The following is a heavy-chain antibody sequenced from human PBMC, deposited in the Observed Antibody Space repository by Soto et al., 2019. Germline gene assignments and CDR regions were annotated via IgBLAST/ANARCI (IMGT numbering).Heavy chain of an antibody. D-gene: IGHD3-22*01. CDR3: ARDPAYDSSDYPSPGAFDI. CDR2: IIPIFGTA. Sequence: SCARSVSRQKKRQGLDWIGGIIPIFGTANYAQKFQGRVTITADKSTSTAYMELSSLRSEDTAVYYCARDPAYDSSDYPSPGAFDIWGQGTMVTVS. CDR1: SCA. V-gene: IGHV1-69*06. J-gene: IGHJ3*02.